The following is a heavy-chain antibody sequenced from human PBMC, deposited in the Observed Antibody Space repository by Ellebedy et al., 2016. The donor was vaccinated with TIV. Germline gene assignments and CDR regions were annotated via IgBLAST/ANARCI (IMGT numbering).Heavy chain of an antibody. J-gene: IGHJ6*02. V-gene: IGHV4-59*08. Sequence: SETLSLXCTVSGGSISSYYWSWIRQPPGKGLEWIGYIYYSGSTNYNPSLKSRVTISVDTSKNQFSLKLSSVTAADTAVYYCARLAYCGGDCYPPNYYYYGMDVWGQGTTVTVSS. CDR2: IYYSGST. D-gene: IGHD2-21*02. CDR1: GGSISSYY. CDR3: ARLAYCGGDCYPPNYYYYGMDV.